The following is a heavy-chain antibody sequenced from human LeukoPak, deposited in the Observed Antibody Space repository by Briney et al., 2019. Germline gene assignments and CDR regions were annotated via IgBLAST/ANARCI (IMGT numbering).Heavy chain of an antibody. CDR2: ISTTTSY. D-gene: IGHD2-15*01. V-gene: IGHV3-21*04. CDR1: GFTFSNYS. Sequence: GGSLRLSCATSGFTFSNYSLNWVRQAPGKGLEWVSSISTTTSYYADSVKGRFTISMDNAKNSLFLQMNSLRAEDTAVYYCARVLRYCSGGNCYSGGLGYMDVWGKGTTVTISS. CDR3: ARVLRYCSGGNCYSGGLGYMDV. J-gene: IGHJ6*03.